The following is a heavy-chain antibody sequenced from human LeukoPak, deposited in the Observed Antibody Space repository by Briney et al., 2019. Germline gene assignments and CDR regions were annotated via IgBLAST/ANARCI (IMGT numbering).Heavy chain of an antibody. D-gene: IGHD2/OR15-2a*01. V-gene: IGHV1-8*01. CDR2: MNPNSGDT. Sequence: GASVTVSCKASGYAFTNHDINWVRQASGHGLEWMGWMNPNSGDTGYTQKFQGSATTTRDTPTSTAYMELSSVPSEDTGVYYCVRGQPETSMTWGQGSLVTVSS. CDR3: VRGQPETSMT. CDR1: GYAFTNHD. J-gene: IGHJ5*02.